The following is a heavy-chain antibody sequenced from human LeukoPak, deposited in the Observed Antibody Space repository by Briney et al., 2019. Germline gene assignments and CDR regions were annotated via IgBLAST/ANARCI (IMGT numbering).Heavy chain of an antibody. CDR3: TTSPFKAASFDY. V-gene: IGHV3-15*01. CDR2: IKSKTDGGTT. CDR1: GFTFSNAW. D-gene: IGHD6-13*01. Sequence: GGSLRLSCAASGFTFSNAWMSWVRQAPGKGLEWVGRIKSKTDGGTTDYAAPVKGRFTISRDDSKNTLYLQMNSLKTEDTAVYYCTTSPFKAASFDYWGQGTLVTVSS. J-gene: IGHJ4*02.